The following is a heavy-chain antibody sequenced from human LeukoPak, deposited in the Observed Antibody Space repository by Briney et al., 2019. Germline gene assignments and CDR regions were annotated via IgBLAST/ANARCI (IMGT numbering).Heavy chain of an antibody. CDR2: IYTSGST. V-gene: IGHV4-61*02. D-gene: IGHD3-3*01. J-gene: IGHJ3*02. CDR3: ARVPDDLSTFDAFDI. Sequence: TSSETLSLTCTVSGGSISGGSYYWSWIRQPAGKGLEWIGRIYTSGSTNYNPSLKSRVTISVDTSKNQFSLKLSSVTAADTAVYYCARVPDDLSTFDAFDIWGQGTMVTVSS. CDR1: GGSISGGSYY.